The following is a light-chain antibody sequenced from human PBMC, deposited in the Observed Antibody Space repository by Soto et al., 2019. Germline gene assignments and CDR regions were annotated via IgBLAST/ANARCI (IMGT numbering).Light chain of an antibody. J-gene: IGLJ1*01. CDR3: QSYDSSLSGHV. CDR2: ANS. Sequence: SVLTQPPSVSGAPGQRVTISCTGSSSNIGAGYDVHWYQQLPGTAPKLLIYANSNRPSGVPDRFSGSKSGTSASLAITGLQAEDEADYYCQSYDSSLSGHVFGTGTKVTVL. CDR1: SSNIGAGYD. V-gene: IGLV1-40*01.